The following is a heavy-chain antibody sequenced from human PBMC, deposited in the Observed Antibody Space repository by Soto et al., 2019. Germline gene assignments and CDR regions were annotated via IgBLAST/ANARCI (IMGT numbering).Heavy chain of an antibody. J-gene: IGHJ4*02. CDR1: GGTFSSYA. CDR2: IIPIFGTA. D-gene: IGHD2-15*01. V-gene: IGHV1-69*12. CDR3: ARVRGNCSGGSCYEPSPIDY. Sequence: QVQLVQSGAEVKKPGSSVKVSCKASGGTFSSYAISWVRQAPGQGLEWMGGIIPIFGTANYAQKFQGRVTITADESTSTAYMELSSLRSEDTAVYYCARVRGNCSGGSCYEPSPIDYWGQGTLVTVSS.